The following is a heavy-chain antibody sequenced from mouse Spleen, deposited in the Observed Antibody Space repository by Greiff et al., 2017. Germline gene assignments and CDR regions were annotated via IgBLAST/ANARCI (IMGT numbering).Heavy chain of an antibody. Sequence: VQLQQSGAELVRPGASVTLSCKASGYTFTDYEMHWVKQTPVHGLEWIGAIDPETGGTAYNQKFKGKAILTADKSSSTAYMELRSLTSEDSAVYYCTRANWDEWFAYWGQGTLVTVSA. J-gene: IGHJ3*01. V-gene: IGHV1-15*01. CDR2: IDPETGGT. D-gene: IGHD4-1*01. CDR1: GYTFTDYE. CDR3: TRANWDEWFAY.